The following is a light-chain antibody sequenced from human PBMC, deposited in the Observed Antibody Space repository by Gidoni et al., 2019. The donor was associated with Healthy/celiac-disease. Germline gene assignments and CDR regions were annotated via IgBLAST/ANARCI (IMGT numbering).Light chain of an antibody. J-gene: IGLJ3*02. CDR3: AAWDDSLNGWV. V-gene: IGLV1-44*01. CDR2: SNN. CDR1: SSNIGSTP. Sequence: QSVLTQPPSATGTPGQRVTIPCSGRSSNIGSTPGNWYQQLPGTAPKLLIYSNNQRPSGVPDRFSGSKSGSSASLAISGLQSEDEADYYCAAWDDSLNGWVFGGGTKLTVL.